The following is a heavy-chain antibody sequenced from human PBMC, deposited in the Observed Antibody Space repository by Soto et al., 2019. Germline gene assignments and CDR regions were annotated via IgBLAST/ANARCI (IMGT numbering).Heavy chain of an antibody. CDR1: GFTFSRYV. CDR2: ITDSGGST. J-gene: IGHJ4*02. CDR3: AKGPTDGY. Sequence: EVQLLESGGGLVQPGGSLRLSCAASGFTFSRYVMNWVRQAPGMGLEWVSTITDSGGSTYYADSVKGRFTISRDNSKNILYLQMNSLRAEDTAVYYCAKGPTDGYWGQGTLVTVSS. V-gene: IGHV3-23*01.